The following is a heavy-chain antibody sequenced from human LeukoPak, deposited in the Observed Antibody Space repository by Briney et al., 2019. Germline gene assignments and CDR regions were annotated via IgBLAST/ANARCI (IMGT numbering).Heavy chain of an antibody. Sequence: SETLSLTCAVYGGSFSGYYWSWIRQPPGKGLEWIGEINHSGSTNYNPSLKSRVTISVDTSKNQFSLKLSSVTAADTAVYYCARTRYYYNSRSYGAPYYFDYWGQGTLVTVSS. CDR3: ARTRYYYNSRSYGAPYYFDY. CDR1: GGSFSGYY. CDR2: INHSGST. D-gene: IGHD3-10*01. V-gene: IGHV4-34*01. J-gene: IGHJ4*02.